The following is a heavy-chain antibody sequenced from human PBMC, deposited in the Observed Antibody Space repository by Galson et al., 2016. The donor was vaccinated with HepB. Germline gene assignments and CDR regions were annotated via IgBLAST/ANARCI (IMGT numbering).Heavy chain of an antibody. Sequence: SETLSLTCTVSGGSISSSSYFWAWIRQPPGKGLDWIGSIYYSGTTHYNPSLQSRVSISVDTSKNQFSLRLTSVSAADTAMYSCARQDRAGLVNIWGQGTMVTVSS. J-gene: IGHJ3*01. CDR1: GGSISSSSYF. CDR2: IYYSGTT. CDR3: ARQDRAGLVNI. V-gene: IGHV4-39*01. D-gene: IGHD6-19*01.